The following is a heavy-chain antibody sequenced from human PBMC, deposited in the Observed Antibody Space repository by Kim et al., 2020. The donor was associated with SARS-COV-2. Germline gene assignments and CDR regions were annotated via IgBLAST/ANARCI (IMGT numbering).Heavy chain of an antibody. Sequence: GGSLRLSCAAAGFSFSSYSMNWVRQAPGKGLEWVSSISSSSTYIYYADSVKGRFTISRDNAKHSLYLQMNSLRAEDTAVYYCASFPHIIPGAVYYYYGVDVWGQGTTVTVSS. CDR2: ISSSSTYI. V-gene: IGHV3-21*01. CDR1: GFSFSSYS. CDR3: ASFPHIIPGAVYYYYGVDV. J-gene: IGHJ6*02. D-gene: IGHD7-27*01.